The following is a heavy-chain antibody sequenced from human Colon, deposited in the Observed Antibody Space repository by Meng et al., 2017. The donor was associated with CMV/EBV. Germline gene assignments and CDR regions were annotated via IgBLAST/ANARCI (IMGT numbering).Heavy chain of an antibody. CDR1: GYTFTGYY. Sequence: QLVHVGAAVKKPGASVKVSCTASGYTFTGYYMHWVRQAPGQGLEWMGWINPNSGGTNYAQKFQGRVTMTRDTSISTAYMELSRLRSDDTAVYYCATVSSGYYLYFQHWGQGTLVTVSS. J-gene: IGHJ1*01. D-gene: IGHD3-22*01. CDR3: ATVSSGYYLYFQH. V-gene: IGHV1-2*02. CDR2: INPNSGGT.